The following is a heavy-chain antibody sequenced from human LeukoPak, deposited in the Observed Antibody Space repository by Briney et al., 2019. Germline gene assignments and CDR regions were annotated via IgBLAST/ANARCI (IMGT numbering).Heavy chain of an antibody. J-gene: IGHJ4*02. CDR2: IWYDGSNK. Sequence: GGSLRLSCAASGFTFSSYGMHWVRQAPGKGLEWVAVIWYDGSNKYYADSVKGRFTISRDNSKNTLYLQMNSLRAEDTAVYYCAKEGDVVVPAAIPFFDYWGQGTLVTVSS. CDR1: GFTFSSYG. CDR3: AKEGDVVVPAAIPFFDY. D-gene: IGHD2-2*01. V-gene: IGHV3-33*06.